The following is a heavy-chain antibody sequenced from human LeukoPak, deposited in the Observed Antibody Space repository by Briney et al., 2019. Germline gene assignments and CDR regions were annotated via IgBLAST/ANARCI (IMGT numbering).Heavy chain of an antibody. CDR3: VTESWYRFDY. V-gene: IGHV3-7*01. CDR2: FAWDESAI. Sequence: GGSLRLSCITSWFNFRRYNMAWVRQAPGKGLEWLATFAWDESAIEYADSVRGRFTISRDNAKNSVHLQMTGLRAEDTAVYFCVTESWYRFDYWGQGLLVTVSS. J-gene: IGHJ4*02. D-gene: IGHD6-13*01. CDR1: WFNFRRYN.